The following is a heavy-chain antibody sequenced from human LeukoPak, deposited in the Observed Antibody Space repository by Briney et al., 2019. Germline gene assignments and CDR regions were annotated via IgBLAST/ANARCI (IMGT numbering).Heavy chain of an antibody. Sequence: PSETLSLTCTVSGYSISSGYYWGWIRQPPGKGLEWIGSIYHSGSTYYNPSLKSRVTISVDTSKNQFSLKLSSVTAADPAVYYCARTVSPHYYGSGTDWFDPWGQGTLVTVSS. CDR2: IYHSGST. CDR3: ARTVSPHYYGSGTDWFDP. D-gene: IGHD3-10*01. CDR1: GYSISSGYY. V-gene: IGHV4-38-2*02. J-gene: IGHJ5*02.